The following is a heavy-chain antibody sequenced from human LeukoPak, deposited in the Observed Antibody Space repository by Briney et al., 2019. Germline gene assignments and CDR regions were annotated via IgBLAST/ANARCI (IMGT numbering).Heavy chain of an antibody. V-gene: IGHV1-46*01. J-gene: IGHJ4*02. CDR3: ARASIAAASDY. CDR1: GYTFTSYY. CDR2: INPSGGST. Sequence: ASVKVSCKASGYTFTSYYMHWVRQAPGQGLEWMGIINPSGGSTSYAQKFQGRVTMTRATSTSTVYMELSSLRSEDTAVYYCARASIAAASDYWGQGTLVTVSS. D-gene: IGHD6-13*01.